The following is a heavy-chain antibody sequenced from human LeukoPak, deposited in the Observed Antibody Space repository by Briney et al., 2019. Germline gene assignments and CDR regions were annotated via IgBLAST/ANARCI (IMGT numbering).Heavy chain of an antibody. V-gene: IGHV1-2*06. Sequence: GASVKVSCKASGYTFTVYYIHWVRQAPGQGLEWMGRINPNSGGTNYAQKFQGRVTMTRDTSISIVYMELSRLRSGDTAVYYCARGGPYYYDSSGYYIGYWGQGTLVTVSS. CDR2: INPNSGGT. D-gene: IGHD3-22*01. CDR1: GYTFTVYY. CDR3: ARGGPYYYDSSGYYIGY. J-gene: IGHJ4*02.